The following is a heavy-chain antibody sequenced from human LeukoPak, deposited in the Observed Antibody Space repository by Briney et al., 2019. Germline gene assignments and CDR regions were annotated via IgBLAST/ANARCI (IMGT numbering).Heavy chain of an antibody. V-gene: IGHV4-39*01. J-gene: IGHJ4*02. CDR1: GGSISSSSYY. Sequence: SETLSLTCTVSGGSISSSSYYWGWIRQPPGKGLEWIGSIYYSGSTYYNPSLKSRVTISVDTSKNQFSLKLSSVTAADTAVYYCARLNGRANYHGSHWGQGTLVTVSS. CDR2: IYYSGST. D-gene: IGHD3-10*01. CDR3: ARLNGRANYHGSH.